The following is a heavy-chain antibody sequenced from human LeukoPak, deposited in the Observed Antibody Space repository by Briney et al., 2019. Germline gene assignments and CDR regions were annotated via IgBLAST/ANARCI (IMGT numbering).Heavy chain of an antibody. CDR1: GYTFTSYG. V-gene: IGHV1-18*01. CDR3: ARDKRGIGALYYGMDV. CDR2: ISAYNGNT. J-gene: IGHJ6*02. Sequence: GASVKVSCKASGYTFTSYGISWVRQAPGQGLEWMGWISAYNGNTNYAQKLQGRVTMTTDTSTSTAYMELRSLRSDDTAVYYCARDKRGIGALYYGMDVWGQGTTVTVSS.